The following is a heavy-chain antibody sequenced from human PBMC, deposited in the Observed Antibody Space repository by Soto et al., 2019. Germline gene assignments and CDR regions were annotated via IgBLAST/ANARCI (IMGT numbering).Heavy chain of an antibody. CDR1: GFTFSSYA. Sequence: EVQLLESGGGLVQPGGSLRLSCAASGFTFSSYAMSWVRQAPGKGLEWVSAISGSGGSTYYADTVKGRFTISRDNSKNTLYLQMNSLRAEDTAVYYCAKGYCSSTSCREDYWGQGTLVTVSS. CDR2: ISGSGGST. D-gene: IGHD2-2*01. V-gene: IGHV3-23*01. J-gene: IGHJ4*02. CDR3: AKGYCSSTSCREDY.